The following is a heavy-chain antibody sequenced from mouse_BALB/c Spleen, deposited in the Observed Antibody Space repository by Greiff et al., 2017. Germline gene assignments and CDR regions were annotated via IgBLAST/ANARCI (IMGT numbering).Heavy chain of an antibody. J-gene: IGHJ4*01. CDR2: IYPGGGYT. D-gene: IGHD2-10*01. CDR1: GYTFTNYW. Sequence: QVQLQQSGAELVRPGTSVKMSCKAAGYTFTNYWIGWVKQRPGHGLEWIGDIYPGGGYTNYTEKFKGKDTLTADTSSSTAYMQLSSLTSEDSAIYYCARSSSYDGKRGAMDYWGQGTSVTVSA. V-gene: IGHV1-63*02. CDR3: ARSSSYDGKRGAMDY.